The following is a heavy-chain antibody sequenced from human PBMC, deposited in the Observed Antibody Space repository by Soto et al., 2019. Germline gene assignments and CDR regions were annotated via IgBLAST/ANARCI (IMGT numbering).Heavy chain of an antibody. CDR3: ARDDYGMDV. Sequence: QERLVEPGGGVVQPGTSLRLSCAAAEFTFSNYAMHWVRQAPGMGLEWVAVIWYDESKKYYADSVKGRFTISRDNSKNTVYLQMNSLRAEDTAVYYCARDDYGMDVWGQGTTVTVSS. CDR2: IWYDESKK. V-gene: IGHV3-33*01. J-gene: IGHJ6*02. CDR1: EFTFSNYA.